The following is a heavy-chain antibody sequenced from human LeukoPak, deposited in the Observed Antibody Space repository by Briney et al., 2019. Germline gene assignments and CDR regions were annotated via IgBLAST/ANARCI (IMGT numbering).Heavy chain of an antibody. J-gene: IGHJ6*02. CDR3: ARGNAMGV. V-gene: IGHV3-7*01. Sequence: PGGSLRLSCAASGFTFSSYWMTWVRQAPGKGLEWVANINQDGSERYHVDSVKGRFTISRDNAKNSLSLQMNSLRAEDTALYYCARGNAMGVWGQGTTVTASS. CDR1: GFTFSSYW. CDR2: INQDGSER.